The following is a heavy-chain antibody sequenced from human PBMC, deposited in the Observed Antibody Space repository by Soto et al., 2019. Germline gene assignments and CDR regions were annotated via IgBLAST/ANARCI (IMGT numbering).Heavy chain of an antibody. Sequence: QITLKESGPTLVKPTQTLTLTCNFSGFSLSTYGVGVGWIRQPPGKALEWLALIYWDDDTRFSPSLNSRLAINKDTSKRQVVLTMPHTDPVDTATYYCAHRPGFSMAFDYCGPGSLVTVSS. CDR1: GFSLSTYGVG. CDR3: AHRPGFSMAFDY. CDR2: IYWDDDT. J-gene: IGHJ4*02. D-gene: IGHD3-10*01. V-gene: IGHV2-5*02.